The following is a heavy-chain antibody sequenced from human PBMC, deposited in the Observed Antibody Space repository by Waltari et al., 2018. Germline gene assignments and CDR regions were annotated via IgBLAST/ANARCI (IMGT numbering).Heavy chain of an antibody. CDR3: ARDEELSYFDY. CDR2: IYYSGST. CDR1: GGSISSHY. Sequence: QVQLQESGPGLVKPSETLSLTCTVSGGSISSHYWSWIRQPPGKGLEWIGYIYYSGSTNYNPSLKSRVTISVDTSKNQFSLKLSSVTAADTAVYYCARDEELSYFDYWGQGTLVTVSS. J-gene: IGHJ4*02. D-gene: IGHD1-7*01. V-gene: IGHV4-59*11.